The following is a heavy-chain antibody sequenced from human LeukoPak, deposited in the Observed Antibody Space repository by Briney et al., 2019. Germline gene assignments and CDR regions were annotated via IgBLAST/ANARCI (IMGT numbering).Heavy chain of an antibody. V-gene: IGHV3-33*08. J-gene: IGHJ6*02. CDR1: GFPFNAYW. CDR2: IWYDGSNK. CDR3: ARGRDYGGKDYYYGMDV. D-gene: IGHD4-23*01. Sequence: PGGSLRLSCAASGFPFNAYWMTWVRQAPGKGLEWVAVIWYDGSNKYYADSEKGRFTISRDNSKNTLYLQMNSLRAEDTAVYYCARGRDYGGKDYYYGMDVWGQGTTVTVSS.